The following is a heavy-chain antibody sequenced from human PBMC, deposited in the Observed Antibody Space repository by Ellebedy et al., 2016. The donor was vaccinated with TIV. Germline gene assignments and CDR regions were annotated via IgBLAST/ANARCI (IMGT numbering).Heavy chain of an antibody. V-gene: IGHV3-11*01. J-gene: IGHJ3*02. CDR1: GFTFSDSY. Sequence: GGSLRLXXAASGFTFSDSYMSWVRQSPGKGLECVSYISISGSSVFYAESVKGRFTISRDNAKNSVALQMDSLRVEDSALYYCARRRTSGSSGDAFDIWGQGTMVTVSS. CDR2: ISISGSSV. CDR3: ARRRTSGSSGDAFDI. D-gene: IGHD6-19*01.